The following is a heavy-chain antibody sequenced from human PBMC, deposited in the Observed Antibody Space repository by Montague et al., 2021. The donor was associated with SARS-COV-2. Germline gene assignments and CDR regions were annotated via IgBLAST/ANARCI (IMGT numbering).Heavy chain of an antibody. V-gene: IGHV4-34*01. D-gene: IGHD4-17*01. CDR1: GGSFSGYY. J-gene: IGHJ6*02. CDR2: INHSGST. Sequence: SETLSLTCAVYGGSFSGYYCSWIRQPPRKGLEWIGEINHSGSTNYNPSLTSRVTISVDTSKNQFSLKLSSVTAADTAVYYCARGRAVTTLYYYYYGMDVWGQGTTVNVS. CDR3: ARGRAVTTLYYYYYGMDV.